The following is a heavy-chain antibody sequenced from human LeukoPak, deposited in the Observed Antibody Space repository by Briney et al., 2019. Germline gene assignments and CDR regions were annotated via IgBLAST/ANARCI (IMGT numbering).Heavy chain of an antibody. Sequence: GGSLRLSCAASGFTFSSYGMHWVRQAPGKGLEWVAVIWYDGGNKYYADSVKGRFTISRDNSKNTLYLQMNSLRAEDTAVYYCARETTVTTSLDYWGQGTLVTVSS. D-gene: IGHD4-17*01. CDR1: GFTFSSYG. CDR2: IWYDGGNK. J-gene: IGHJ4*02. CDR3: ARETTVTTSLDY. V-gene: IGHV3-33*01.